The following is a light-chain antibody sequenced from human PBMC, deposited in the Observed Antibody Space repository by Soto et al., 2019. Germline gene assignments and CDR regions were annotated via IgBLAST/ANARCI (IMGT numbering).Light chain of an antibody. J-gene: IGKJ3*01. CDR1: QSISSY. CDR3: QQFDDYPFT. V-gene: IGKV1-39*01. Sequence: IQMSQSPAAVSASVGDRVTITCRASQSISSYLNWYQQKPGKAPKLLIYAASNLQSGVPSRFSGSGSGTDFTLSISSLQPEDFATYYCQQFDDYPFTFGPGTKVDI. CDR2: AAS.